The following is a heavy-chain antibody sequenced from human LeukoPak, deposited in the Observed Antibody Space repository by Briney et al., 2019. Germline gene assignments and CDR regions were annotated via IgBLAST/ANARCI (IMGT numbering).Heavy chain of an antibody. D-gene: IGHD1-26*01. Sequence: GGSLRLSCAASGFTFSSYWVHWVRQAPGKGLVWVSRITSDGSSTSYADSVKGRFTISRDNAENTLYLQMNSLRAEDTAVYYCARGGPYSGSPFDYWGQGTLVTVSS. V-gene: IGHV3-74*01. CDR2: ITSDGSST. CDR3: ARGGPYSGSPFDY. J-gene: IGHJ4*02. CDR1: GFTFSSYW.